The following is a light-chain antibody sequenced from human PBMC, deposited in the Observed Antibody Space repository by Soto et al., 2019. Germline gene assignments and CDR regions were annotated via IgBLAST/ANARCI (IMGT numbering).Light chain of an antibody. J-gene: IGLJ2*01. V-gene: IGLV1-47*01. CDR2: RNN. CDR1: TSNIGSNY. Sequence: QSALTQPPSASGTPGQRVIISCSGSTSNIGSNYVYWFQQVPGTAPRLLIGRNNQRPSWVPDRFSGSKSGTSASLAISGLRSEDEADYYCATWDDSLIFGGGTKVTVL. CDR3: ATWDDSLI.